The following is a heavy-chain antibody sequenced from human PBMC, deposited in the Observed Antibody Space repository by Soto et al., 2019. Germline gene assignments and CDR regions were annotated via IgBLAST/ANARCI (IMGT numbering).Heavy chain of an antibody. CDR2: ITAYNDNT. CDR1: GYTFSSYV. CDR3: ASVVVGLDEGVNWFDP. Sequence: QVQLVQSGAEVKKPGASVKVSCKASGYTFSSYVFTWVRQAPGQGLECMGWITAYNDNTNYAQSFQGRVTMTTDASTSTAYMELRSLRSDDTAVYYCASVVVGLDEGVNWFDPWGQGTLVTVSS. J-gene: IGHJ5*02. D-gene: IGHD2-15*01. V-gene: IGHV1-18*01.